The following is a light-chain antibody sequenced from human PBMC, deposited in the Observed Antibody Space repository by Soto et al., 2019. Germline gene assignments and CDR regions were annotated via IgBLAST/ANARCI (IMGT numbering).Light chain of an antibody. V-gene: IGLV2-14*01. CDR2: EVS. CDR1: SRDVGGYNY. CDR3: SSYVNYNTFVI. Sequence: QSALTQPASVSGSPGQSITISCTGTSRDVGGYNYVSWHQQHPGKAPKVIITEVSNRPSGVSNRFSGSTSGNTASLTISGLQAEDEADYYCSSYVNYNTFVIFGGGTKLTVL. J-gene: IGLJ2*01.